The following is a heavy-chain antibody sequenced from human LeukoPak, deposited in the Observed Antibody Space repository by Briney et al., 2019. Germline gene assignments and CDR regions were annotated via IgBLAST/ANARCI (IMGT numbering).Heavy chain of an antibody. V-gene: IGHV3-21*01. J-gene: IGHJ5*02. D-gene: IGHD4-17*01. CDR3: VKGFDYGDLRSNWFDP. Sequence: GGSLRLSCAASGFSFTSYRMIWVRQAPGKGLEWVSAIDGTNAYINYADSVKGRFTISRDNSKNSLYLQMNSLRAEDTALYYCVKGFDYGDLRSNWFDPWGKGIMVTVS. CDR2: IDGTNAYI. CDR1: GFSFTSYR.